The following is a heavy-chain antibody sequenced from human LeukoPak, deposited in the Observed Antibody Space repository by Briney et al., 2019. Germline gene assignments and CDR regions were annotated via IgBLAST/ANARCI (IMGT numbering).Heavy chain of an antibody. CDR2: ISGSGGST. V-gene: IGHV3-23*01. Sequence: GGSLRPSCVASGYSFASFAMSWVRQVPGKVLEWVSAISGSGGSTFYADSVAGRFAISSDKSKNTVYLQMMSLTAEDTAVYYCAKTRYNWKSPDAFVVWGQGTLVTVSS. CDR3: AKTRYNWKSPDAFVV. D-gene: IGHD1-1*01. J-gene: IGHJ3*01. CDR1: GYSFASFA.